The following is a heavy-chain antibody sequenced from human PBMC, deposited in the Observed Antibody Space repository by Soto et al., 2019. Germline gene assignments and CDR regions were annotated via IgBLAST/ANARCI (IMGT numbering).Heavy chain of an antibody. CDR3: ARGTYYDILTGYQNWFDP. CDR1: GYTFTSYG. D-gene: IGHD3-9*01. V-gene: IGHV1-18*01. CDR2: ISAYNGNT. Sequence: ASVKVSCKASGYTFTSYGISWVRQAPGQGLEWMGWISAYNGNTNYAQKLQGRVTMTTDTSTSTAYMELRSLRSDDTAVYYCARGTYYDILTGYQNWFDPWGQGTLVTVSS. J-gene: IGHJ5*02.